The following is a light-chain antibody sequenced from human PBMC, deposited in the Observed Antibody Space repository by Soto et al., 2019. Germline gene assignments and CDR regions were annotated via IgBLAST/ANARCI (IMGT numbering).Light chain of an antibody. CDR2: VAS. J-gene: IGKJ1*01. Sequence: DIQMTQSPSSLSASVGDRVTITCRASQGISNYLAWYQQQPGKVPKLLIYVASTLQSGVPSRFSGSRSGTDFTLTISSLQPEDVATDYCQKYNSAPWTFGQGTKVEIK. CDR3: QKYNSAPWT. CDR1: QGISNY. V-gene: IGKV1-27*01.